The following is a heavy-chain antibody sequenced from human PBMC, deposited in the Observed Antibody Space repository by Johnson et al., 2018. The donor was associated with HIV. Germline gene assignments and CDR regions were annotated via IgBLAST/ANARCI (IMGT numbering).Heavy chain of an antibody. CDR1: GFTFSSYG. CDR3: ARSDVDIVATILFDI. D-gene: IGHD5-12*01. CDR2: ILYDGSKQ. V-gene: IGHV3-30*19. J-gene: IGHJ3*02. Sequence: QVQLVESGGGVVQPGGSLRLSCAASGFTFSSYGMHWVRQAPGKGLEWVAFILYDGSKQFYVDSVQGRFTISRDNSKNTLYLQMGSLRVEDMAVYYCARSDVDIVATILFDIWGQGTMVTVSS.